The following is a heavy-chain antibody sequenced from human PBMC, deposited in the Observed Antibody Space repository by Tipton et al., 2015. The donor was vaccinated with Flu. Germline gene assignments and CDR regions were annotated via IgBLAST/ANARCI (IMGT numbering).Heavy chain of an antibody. J-gene: IGHJ6*02. CDR3: ARAGNNYYGMDV. Sequence: SLRLSCVASGFTFSSYDMHWVRQATGKGLEWVSAINTGGNTFYPDSVKGRFTISSENAKNSLYLQLNSLRAGDTAVYYCARAGNNYYGMDVWGQGTTVTVPS. CDR2: INTGGNT. V-gene: IGHV3-13*01. CDR1: GFTFSSYD. D-gene: IGHD1/OR15-1a*01.